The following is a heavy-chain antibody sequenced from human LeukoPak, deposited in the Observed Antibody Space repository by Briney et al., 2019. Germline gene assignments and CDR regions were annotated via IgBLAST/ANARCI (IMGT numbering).Heavy chain of an antibody. CDR2: ISAYNGNT. V-gene: IGHV1-18*01. CDR1: GYTFTSYG. Sequence: ASVKVSCKASGYTFTSYGISWVRQAPGQGLEWMGWISAYNGNTNYAQKLQGRVTMTTDTSTSTAYMELRSLRSDDTAVYYCARGFVWPIPGNWFDPWGQGTLVTVSS. D-gene: IGHD3-9*01. J-gene: IGHJ5*02. CDR3: ARGFVWPIPGNWFDP.